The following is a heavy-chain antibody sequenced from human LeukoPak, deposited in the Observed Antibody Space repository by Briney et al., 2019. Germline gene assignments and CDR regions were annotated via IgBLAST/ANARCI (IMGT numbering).Heavy chain of an antibody. Sequence: ASLKVSCKASGYTFTDHYLHWVRQAPGQGLEWMGWINPNSGVTSYAQNFQGRVSMTRDTSIRTAYLEVNWLTSDDTAVYFCARERSTGYIGYWGQGTLVTVSS. V-gene: IGHV1-2*02. D-gene: IGHD1-1*01. CDR3: ARERSTGYIGY. CDR1: GYTFTDHY. CDR2: INPNSGVT. J-gene: IGHJ4*02.